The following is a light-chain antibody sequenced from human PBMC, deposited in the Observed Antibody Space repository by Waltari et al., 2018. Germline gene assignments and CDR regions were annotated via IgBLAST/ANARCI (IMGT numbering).Light chain of an antibody. CDR1: QGISTY. CDR3: QKYDNPPRT. Sequence: DIQMTQSPSSLSASVGDRVTITCRASQGISTYLVWYKQKPGKAPKLLIYAASTLQSGVPSRFSGSGSGTDFTLTISSLQPEDVATYYCQKYDNPPRTFGGGTKVEIK. V-gene: IGKV1-27*01. CDR2: AAS. J-gene: IGKJ4*01.